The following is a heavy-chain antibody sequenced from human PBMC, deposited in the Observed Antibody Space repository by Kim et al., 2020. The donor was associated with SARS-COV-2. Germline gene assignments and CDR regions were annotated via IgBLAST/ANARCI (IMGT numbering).Heavy chain of an antibody. CDR3: ARDGWGYCSSTSCSSPDYYYCCGVDG. J-gene: IGHJ6*01. CDR1: GGSISSYY. CDR2: IYYSGST. D-gene: IGHD2-2*01. Sequence: SETLSLTCTVSGGSISSYYWNWIRQPPGKGLEWIGYIYYSGSTNSNPYLTSRITISIDTTKNQISLKLSPVTAADTAVYYCARDGWGYCSSTSCSSPDYYYCCGVDGWGQGGTVTVSS. V-gene: IGHV4-59*01.